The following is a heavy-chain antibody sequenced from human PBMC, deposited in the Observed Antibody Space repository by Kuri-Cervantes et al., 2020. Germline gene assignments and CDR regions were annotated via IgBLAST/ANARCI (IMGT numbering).Heavy chain of an antibody. V-gene: IGHV4-4*07. J-gene: IGHJ6*02. D-gene: IGHD3-3*01. CDR1: GGSISSYY. CDR2: IYTSGST. Sequence: GSLRLSCTVSGGSISSYYWSWIRQPAGKGLEWIGRIYTSGSTYYNPSLKSRVAISVDTSKNQFSLKLSSVTAADTAVYYCARDRKGFLEWLSTSYYYGMDVWGQGTTVTVSS. CDR3: ARDRKGFLEWLSTSYYYGMDV.